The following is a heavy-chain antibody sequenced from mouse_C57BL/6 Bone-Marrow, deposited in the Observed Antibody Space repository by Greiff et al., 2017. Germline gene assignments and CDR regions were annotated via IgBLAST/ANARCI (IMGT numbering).Heavy chain of an antibody. CDR2: IYPRSGNT. Sequence: QVQLQQSGAELARPGALVKLSCKASGYTFTSYGISWVKQRTGQGLEWIGEIYPRSGNTYYNEKFKGKATLTADKSSSTAYMELRSLTSEDSAVYFCARLRLRRSWYFDVWGTGTTVTVSS. V-gene: IGHV1-81*01. CDR3: ARLRLRRSWYFDV. J-gene: IGHJ1*03. CDR1: GYTFTSYG. D-gene: IGHD2-4*01.